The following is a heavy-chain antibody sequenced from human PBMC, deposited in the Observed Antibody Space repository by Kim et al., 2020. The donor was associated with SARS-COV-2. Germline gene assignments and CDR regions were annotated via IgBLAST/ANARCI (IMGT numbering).Heavy chain of an antibody. CDR1: GYSFIGSY. CDR2: IKPSDGSV. D-gene: IGHD1-26*01. J-gene: IGHJ4*02. Sequence: ASVKVSCKASGYSFIGSYIHWVRQAPGQGLDWMGIIKPSDGSVSYAQKFQGRVTLTRDTSTSTVYMELRSLRSEDTAVYYCARDGVGATTPDYWGQGTLV. CDR3: ARDGVGATTPDY. V-gene: IGHV1-46*01.